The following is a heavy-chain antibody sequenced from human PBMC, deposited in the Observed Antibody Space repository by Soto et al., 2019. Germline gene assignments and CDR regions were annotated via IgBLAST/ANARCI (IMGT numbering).Heavy chain of an antibody. V-gene: IGHV4-61*01. J-gene: IGHJ5*02. CDR1: GGSVSSGSYY. Sequence: SETLSLTCTVSGGSVSSGSYYWSWIRQPPGKGLEWIGYIYYSGSTNYNPSLKSRVTISVDTSKNQLSLKLSSVTAADTAVYYCARGYSTVTTYWFDPWGQGTLVTAPQ. CDR2: IYYSGST. CDR3: ARGYSTVTTYWFDP. D-gene: IGHD4-17*01.